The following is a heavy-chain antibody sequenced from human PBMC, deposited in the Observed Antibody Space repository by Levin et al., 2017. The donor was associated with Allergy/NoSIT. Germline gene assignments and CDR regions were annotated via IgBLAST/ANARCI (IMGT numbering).Heavy chain of an antibody. V-gene: IGHV3-30-3*01. Sequence: GGSLRLSCAASGFTFSSYAMHWVRQAPGKGLEWVAVISYDGSNKYYADSVKGRFTISRDNSKNTLYLQMNSLRAEDTAVYYCAREIALDWSFDYWGQGTLVTVSS. CDR2: ISYDGSNK. CDR1: GFTFSSYA. J-gene: IGHJ4*02. D-gene: IGHD3-9*01. CDR3: AREIALDWSFDY.